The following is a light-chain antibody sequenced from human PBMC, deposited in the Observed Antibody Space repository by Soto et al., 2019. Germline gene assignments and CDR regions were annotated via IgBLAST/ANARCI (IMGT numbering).Light chain of an antibody. CDR2: EVS. V-gene: IGLV2-14*01. CDR1: SSDVGGYNY. Sequence: QSVLTQPASVSGSPGQSITISCTGTSSDVGGYNYVSWYQQHPSKAPKLMIYEVSNRPSGVSNRFSGSKSGNTASLTISGLQAEDEADYYCSSYTSSSTPYYVFGTGTKLTVL. CDR3: SSYTSSSTPYYV. J-gene: IGLJ1*01.